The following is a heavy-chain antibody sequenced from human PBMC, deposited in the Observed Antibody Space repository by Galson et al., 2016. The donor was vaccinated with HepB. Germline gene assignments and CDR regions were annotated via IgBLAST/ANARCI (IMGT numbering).Heavy chain of an antibody. D-gene: IGHD6-6*01. CDR3: ARWAFTSTISSFWFDP. CDR1: GGTFSTYA. V-gene: IGHV1-69*13. Sequence: SVKASCKASGGTFSTYAISWVRQAPGQGLEWMGGIIPIFGTANYAQKFQGRVTITADESTSTAYMELSSLRSEDTAMYYCARWAFTSTISSFWFDPWGQGTLVTVSS. J-gene: IGHJ5*02. CDR2: IIPIFGTA.